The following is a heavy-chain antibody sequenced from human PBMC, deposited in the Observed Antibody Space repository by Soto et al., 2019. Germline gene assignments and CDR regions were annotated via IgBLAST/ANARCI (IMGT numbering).Heavy chain of an antibody. J-gene: IGHJ6*02. Sequence: GASVKVSCKASGYTFTSYYMHWVRQAPGQGLEWMGIINPSGGSTSYAQKFQGRVTMTRDTSTSTVYMELSSLRSEDTAVYYCARWNTDSSPRTAHYYYYGMDVWGQGTTVTVSS. D-gene: IGHD6-13*01. CDR2: INPSGGST. V-gene: IGHV1-46*01. CDR1: GYTFTSYY. CDR3: ARWNTDSSPRTAHYYYYGMDV.